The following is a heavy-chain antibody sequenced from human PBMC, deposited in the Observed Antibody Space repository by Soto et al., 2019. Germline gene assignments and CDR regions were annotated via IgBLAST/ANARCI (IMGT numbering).Heavy chain of an antibody. J-gene: IGHJ6*02. D-gene: IGHD3-10*01. Sequence: QVQLVESGGGVVQPGRSLRLSCAASGFTFSSYGMHWVRQAPGKGLEWVAVIWYDGSNKYYADSVKGRFTISRDNSKKTLDLQMDSLRAEDTAVYYCARGRVRGAPYYGMDVWGQGTTVTVSS. CDR2: IWYDGSNK. V-gene: IGHV3-33*01. CDR1: GFTFSSYG. CDR3: ARGRVRGAPYYGMDV.